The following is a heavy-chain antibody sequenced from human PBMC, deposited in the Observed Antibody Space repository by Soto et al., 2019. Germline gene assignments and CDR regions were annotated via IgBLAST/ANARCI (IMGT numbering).Heavy chain of an antibody. J-gene: IGHJ5*02. Sequence: QAQLVESGGGVVQPGGSLRLSCVASGFSLYSYVIHWVRQTPGKGLQWVAVISIDGTRTYYADSVKGRFTVSRDNSKNTQYLQMYGLTLADTAIYYCVRDLGSSDLAPWGQGTLVTVSS. CDR1: GFSLYSYV. V-gene: IGHV3-30*01. CDR2: ISIDGTRT. D-gene: IGHD6-13*01. CDR3: VRDLGSSDLAP.